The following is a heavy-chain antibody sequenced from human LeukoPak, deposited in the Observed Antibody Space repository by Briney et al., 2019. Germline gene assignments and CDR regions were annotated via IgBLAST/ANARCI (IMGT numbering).Heavy chain of an antibody. J-gene: IGHJ4*02. D-gene: IGHD3-16*01. CDR1: GYSFTALY. V-gene: IGHV1-2*02. Sequence: ASVKVSCLVSGYSFTALYIHWVRQAPGQGLEWMGRIDPNSGGTRSAHKFRGRVTMTRDASINTVYMDLSGLGSDDTAIYFCARDNYGPLDYWGQGTLVTVSS. CDR2: IDPNSGGT. CDR3: ARDNYGPLDY.